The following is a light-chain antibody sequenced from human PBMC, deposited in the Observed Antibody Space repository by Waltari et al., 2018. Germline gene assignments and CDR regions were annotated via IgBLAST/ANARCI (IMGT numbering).Light chain of an antibody. CDR2: DAS. CDR3: QQFNTYPIP. Sequence: DIQMTQSPSSLSASVGDRVTITCQASQGINKYLNWYQQKPGKPPNLLIYDASNLETGVPSRFSGSGSGTEFTLTISSLQPDDFATYYCQQFNTYPIPFGRGTKVDIK. V-gene: IGKV1-33*01. J-gene: IGKJ3*01. CDR1: QGINKY.